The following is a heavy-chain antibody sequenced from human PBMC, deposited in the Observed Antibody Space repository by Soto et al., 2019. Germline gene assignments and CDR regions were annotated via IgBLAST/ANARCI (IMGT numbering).Heavy chain of an antibody. CDR1: GWNFRGYY. CDR2: INHSGST. D-gene: IGHD2-8*02. CDR3: ARDKITGLFDY. V-gene: IGHV4-34*01. J-gene: IGHJ4*02. Sequence: TSETQSLTSTFYGWNFRGYYWTWIRQPPGTGLEWIGEINHSGSTNYNPSLKSRVTISVDTSKNQFSLKLTSVTAADTAVYYCARDKITGLFDYWGQGTLVTVSS.